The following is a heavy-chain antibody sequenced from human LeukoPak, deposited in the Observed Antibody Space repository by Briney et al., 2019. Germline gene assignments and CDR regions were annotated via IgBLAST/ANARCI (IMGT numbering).Heavy chain of an antibody. V-gene: IGHV4-34*01. J-gene: IGHJ4*02. CDR3: ARGDVAVAEYFDY. CDR1: GGSFSGYY. CDR2: INHSGST. Sequence: SETLSLTCAVYGGSFSGYYWSWIRQPPGKGLEWIGEINHSGSTNYNPSLKSRVTISVDTSKNQFSLKLSSVTAADTAVYYCARGDVAVAEYFDYWGQGTLVTVSS. D-gene: IGHD6-19*01.